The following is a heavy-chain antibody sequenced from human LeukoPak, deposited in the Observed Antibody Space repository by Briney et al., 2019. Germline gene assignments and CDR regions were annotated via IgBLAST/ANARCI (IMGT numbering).Heavy chain of an antibody. Sequence: ASVKVSCKASGGAFSRYGFMWVRQAPGQGLEWMGGIIPIFGTANYAQKFQGRVTITTDESTSTAYMELSSLRSEDTAVYYCARGDSSSWYFDYWGQGTLVTVSS. J-gene: IGHJ4*02. V-gene: IGHV1-69*05. D-gene: IGHD6-13*01. CDR3: ARGDSSSWYFDY. CDR2: IIPIFGTA. CDR1: GGAFSRYG.